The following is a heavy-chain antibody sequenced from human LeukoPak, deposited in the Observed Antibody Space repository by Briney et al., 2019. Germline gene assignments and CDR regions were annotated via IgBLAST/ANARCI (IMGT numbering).Heavy chain of an antibody. J-gene: IGHJ4*02. CDR3: ATDRGWRTSGYYLYYFEY. D-gene: IGHD3-3*01. V-gene: IGHV3-7*01. CDR1: GFIFTNYF. Sequence: GGSLRLSCAASGFIFTNYFMSWVRQAPGKGLEWVASIKHDGSEKYYVDSVRGRFTISRDNTMNSLYLQMSSLRAGDTAVYYCATDRGWRTSGYYLYYFEYWGQGTLVTFSS. CDR2: IKHDGSEK.